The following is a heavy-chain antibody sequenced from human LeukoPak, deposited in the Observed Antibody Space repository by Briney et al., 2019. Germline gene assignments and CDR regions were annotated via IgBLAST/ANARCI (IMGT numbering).Heavy chain of an antibody. Sequence: PGGSLRLSCAASGFTFDDYAMHWVRQAPGKGLEWVSRISRNSGSIGYADSVKGRFTISRDNAKNSLYLQMDSLRAEDTAVYYCVRDLGGRSGHWGQGTLVTVSS. CDR2: ISRNSGSI. CDR3: VRDLGGRSGH. D-gene: IGHD1-26*01. V-gene: IGHV3-9*01. J-gene: IGHJ4*02. CDR1: GFTFDDYA.